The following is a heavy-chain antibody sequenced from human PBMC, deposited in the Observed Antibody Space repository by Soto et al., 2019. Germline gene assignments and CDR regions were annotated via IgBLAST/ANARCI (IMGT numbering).Heavy chain of an antibody. CDR2: IYYSGST. D-gene: IGHD3-16*01. J-gene: IGHJ5*02. V-gene: IGHV4-31*03. Sequence: SETLSLTCTVSGGSISSGGYYWSWIRQHPGKGLEWIGYIYYSGSTYYNPSLKSRVTISVDTSKNQFSLKLSSVTAADTAIYYCARRQLRDYIRWSFDPWGQGTLGTVSS. CDR1: GGSISSGGYY. CDR3: ARRQLRDYIRWSFDP.